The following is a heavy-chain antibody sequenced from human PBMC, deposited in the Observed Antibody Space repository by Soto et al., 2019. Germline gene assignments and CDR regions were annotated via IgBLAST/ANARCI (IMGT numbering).Heavy chain of an antibody. V-gene: IGHV4-59*08. J-gene: IGHJ4*02. D-gene: IGHD2-15*01. CDR1: GGSISSYY. Sequence: SETLSLTCTVSGGSISSYYWSWIRQPPGKGLEWIGYIQYSGSTNYNPSLKSRVTISVDTSKNQLSLKLSSVTAADTAVYYCARHIVSTYCSGGRCYPRNFDNWGQGTLVTVS. CDR2: IQYSGST. CDR3: ARHIVSTYCSGGRCYPRNFDN.